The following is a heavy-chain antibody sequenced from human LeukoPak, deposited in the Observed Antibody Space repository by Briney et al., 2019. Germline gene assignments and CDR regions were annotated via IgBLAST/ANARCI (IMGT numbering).Heavy chain of an antibody. Sequence: GGSLRLSCAASGFTFSAYEMNWVRQAPGKGLEWVSYISSSGSTIYYADSVKGRFTISRDNAKKSLYLQMNSLRAEDTAVYYCARVYSSGWSYWGQGTLVTVSS. CDR3: ARVYSSGWSY. D-gene: IGHD6-19*01. V-gene: IGHV3-48*03. CDR1: GFTFSAYE. J-gene: IGHJ4*02. CDR2: ISSSGSTI.